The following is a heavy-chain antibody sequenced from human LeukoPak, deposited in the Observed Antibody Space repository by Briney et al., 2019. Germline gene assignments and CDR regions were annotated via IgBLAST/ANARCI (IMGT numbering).Heavy chain of an antibody. V-gene: IGHV3-74*01. D-gene: IGHD3-10*01. Sequence: GGSLRLSCAASGFTFSSYWMHWVRQAPGKGLVWVSRINNDGSSTSYADSVQGRFTISRDNAKNTLYLQMNSLRAEDTALYYCARVARGDYYYYYMDVWGKGTTVTVSS. CDR1: GFTFSSYW. CDR3: ARVARGDYYYYYMDV. CDR2: INNDGSST. J-gene: IGHJ6*03.